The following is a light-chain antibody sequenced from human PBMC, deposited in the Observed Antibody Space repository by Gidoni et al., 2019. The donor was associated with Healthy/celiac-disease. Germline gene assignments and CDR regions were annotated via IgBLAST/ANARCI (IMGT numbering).Light chain of an antibody. Sequence: DIQMTQSPSSLSASVGDRVTITCRASQSISSYLTWYQQKQGKAPKLLIYAAASVQSGVPSRFSGSGSGTDFTLTISSLQPEDFVTYYCQQSYSTPPLTFGQGTRLEIK. CDR2: AAA. CDR3: QQSYSTPPLT. CDR1: QSISSY. J-gene: IGKJ5*01. V-gene: IGKV1-39*01.